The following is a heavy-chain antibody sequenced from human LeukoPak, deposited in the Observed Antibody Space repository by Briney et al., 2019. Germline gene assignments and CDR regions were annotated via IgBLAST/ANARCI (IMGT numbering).Heavy chain of an antibody. J-gene: IGHJ5*02. CDR1: GYTFTSYY. CDR2: INPSGGST. Sequence: ASVKVSCKASGYTFTSYYMHWVRQAPGQGLEWIGIINPSGGSTSYAQKFQGRVTMTRDMSTSTVYMELSSLRSEDTAVYYCARGNGSPNWFDPWGQGTLVTVSS. V-gene: IGHV1-46*01. D-gene: IGHD2-8*01. CDR3: ARGNGSPNWFDP.